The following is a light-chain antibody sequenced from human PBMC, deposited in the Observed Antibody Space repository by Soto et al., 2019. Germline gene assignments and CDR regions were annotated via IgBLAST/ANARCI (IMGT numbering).Light chain of an antibody. V-gene: IGKV3-15*01. CDR1: QSVSSN. Sequence: EIVLTQSPATLSLSPGERATLSCRASQSVSSNLAWYQQKPGQAPRLLIYGASTRATGIPARFSGSGSGTEFTLTISSLQSEDLAVYYCQQYNNWPPWTFGQGTKV. CDR3: QQYNNWPPWT. CDR2: GAS. J-gene: IGKJ1*01.